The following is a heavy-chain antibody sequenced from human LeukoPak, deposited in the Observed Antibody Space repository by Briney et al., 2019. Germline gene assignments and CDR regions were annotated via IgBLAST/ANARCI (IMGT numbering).Heavy chain of an antibody. CDR3: AKEGSDWSFDI. J-gene: IGHJ3*02. Sequence: GGSLRLSCAASGFTFSSHAMSWVRQAPGKGLEWVSAIRDNGGSTYYADSVKGRFTISRDNSKNTLDLQMNSLRAEDTAVYYCAKEGSDWSFDIWGQGTMVTVSS. CDR2: IRDNGGST. CDR1: GFTFSSHA. V-gene: IGHV3-23*01. D-gene: IGHD6-19*01.